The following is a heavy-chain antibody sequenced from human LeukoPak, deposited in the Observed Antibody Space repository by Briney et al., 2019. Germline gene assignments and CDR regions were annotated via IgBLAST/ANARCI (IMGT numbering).Heavy chain of an antibody. D-gene: IGHD3-3*01. CDR1: GFTFSSYS. J-gene: IGHJ6*03. CDR3: AGGGLYDFWSGYYPNYYMDV. CDR2: ISNSSSTI. Sequence: PGGSLRLSCAASGFTFSSYSMNWVRQAPGKGLEWVSYISNSSSTIYYADPEKGRFSISRDNAKNSLYLQMNSLRAEDAAVYYCAGGGLYDFWSGYYPNYYMDVWGKGTTVTVSS. V-gene: IGHV3-48*01.